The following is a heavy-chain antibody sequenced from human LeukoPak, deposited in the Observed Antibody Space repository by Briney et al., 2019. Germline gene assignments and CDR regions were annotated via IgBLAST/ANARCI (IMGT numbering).Heavy chain of an antibody. Sequence: PSETLSLTCSVSGASISNYYWSWIRQPPGKGLEWIGYIYSSGSTNYNPSLKSRVIISVDTSKNQFSLTLSSVTAADTAVYFCARQNRGGGLTRTLGQYYYYHYMDVWGEGTTITVSS. CDR2: IYSSGST. CDR1: GASISNYY. V-gene: IGHV4-59*01. J-gene: IGHJ6*03. CDR3: ARQNRGGGLTRTLGQYYYYHYMDV. D-gene: IGHD3-10*01.